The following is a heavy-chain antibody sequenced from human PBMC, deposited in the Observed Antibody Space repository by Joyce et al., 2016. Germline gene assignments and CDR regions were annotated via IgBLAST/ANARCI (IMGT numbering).Heavy chain of an antibody. CDR2: ISSGGNT. V-gene: IGHV3-53*01. D-gene: IGHD3-3*01. Sequence: EVQLVESGGGLIQPGGSLRLSCAASGFIVSSNYISWVRQAPGKGLDWVSVISSGGNTYYADSVKGRFTMSRDNSENTLYLHMNSLRAEDTAVYYCARGGLLRFLENYYYYYGMNVWGPGTTVTVSS. J-gene: IGHJ6*02. CDR1: GFIVSSNY. CDR3: ARGGLLRFLENYYYYYGMNV.